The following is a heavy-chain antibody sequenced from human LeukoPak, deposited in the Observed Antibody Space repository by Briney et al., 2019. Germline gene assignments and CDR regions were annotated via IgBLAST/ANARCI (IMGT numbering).Heavy chain of an antibody. CDR1: GFTFSSYG. J-gene: IGHJ4*02. V-gene: IGHV3-30*02. D-gene: IGHD6-13*01. CDR3: AKDLGPISIAEAGFGGIDY. CDR2: IRYDGSNK. Sequence: GGSLRLSCAASGFTFSSYGMHWVRQAPGKGLEWVAFIRYDGSNKYYADSVKGRFTISRDNSKNTLYLHMNSLRAEDTAVYYCAKDLGPISIAEAGFGGIDYWGQGTLVTVSS.